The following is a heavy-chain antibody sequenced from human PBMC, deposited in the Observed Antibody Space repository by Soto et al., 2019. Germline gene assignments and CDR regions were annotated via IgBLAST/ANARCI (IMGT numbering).Heavy chain of an antibody. V-gene: IGHV3-23*01. D-gene: IGHD5-12*01. CDR1: GFSFSSYA. CDR2: ISNSGGST. J-gene: IGHJ4*02. Sequence: DVQLLESGGGLVQPGGSLRLSCAASGFSFSSYAMSWVRQAPGKGLEWVSLISNSGGSTYYADSVKGRFTISRDNSKNTLYLQMNSLRAEDTAVYFCAKVRGGYDYDYWGQGTLVTVSS. CDR3: AKVRGGYDYDY.